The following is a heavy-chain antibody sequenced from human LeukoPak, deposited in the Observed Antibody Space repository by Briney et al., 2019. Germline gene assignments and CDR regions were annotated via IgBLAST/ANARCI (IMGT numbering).Heavy chain of an antibody. J-gene: IGHJ4*02. D-gene: IGHD6-13*01. V-gene: IGHV3-30-3*02. CDR2: ISYDGSNK. CDR1: GFTFSSYA. Sequence: PGRSLRLSCAASGFTFSSYAMHWVRQAPGKGLEWVAVISYDGSNKYYADSVKGRFTISRDNSKNTLYLQMNSLRAEDTAIYYCAKSRAADTTLLFDYWGQGTLVTVSS. CDR3: AKSRAADTTLLFDY.